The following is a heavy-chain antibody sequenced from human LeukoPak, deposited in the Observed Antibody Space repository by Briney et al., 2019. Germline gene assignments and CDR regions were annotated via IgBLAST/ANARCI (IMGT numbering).Heavy chain of an antibody. CDR3: ARLYRATDAFDI. V-gene: IGHV4-39*07. CDR1: GGSISSSSYY. J-gene: IGHJ3*02. CDR2: IYYSGST. D-gene: IGHD1-26*01. Sequence: PSETLSLTCTVSGGSISSSSYYWGWIRQPPGKGLEWIGSIYYSGSTNYNPSLKSRVTISVDTSKNQFSLKLSSVTAADTAVYYCARLYRATDAFDIWGQGTMVTVSS.